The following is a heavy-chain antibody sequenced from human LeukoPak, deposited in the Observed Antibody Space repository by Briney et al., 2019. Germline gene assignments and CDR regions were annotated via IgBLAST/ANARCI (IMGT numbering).Heavy chain of an antibody. V-gene: IGHV1-18*01. CDR3: AREISGWYENSFDI. J-gene: IGHJ3*02. D-gene: IGHD6-19*01. Sequence: ASVKVSCKASGYTFTSYGISWVRQAPGQGLEWMGWISAYNGNTNYAQKLQGRVTMTTDTSTSTAYMELRSLRSDDTAVYYCAREISGWYENSFDIWGQGTMVTVSS. CDR1: GYTFTSYG. CDR2: ISAYNGNT.